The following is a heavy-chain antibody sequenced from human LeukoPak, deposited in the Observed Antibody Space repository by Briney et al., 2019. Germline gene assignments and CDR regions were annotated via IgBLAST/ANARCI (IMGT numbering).Heavy chain of an antibody. V-gene: IGHV3-30*18. Sequence: GGSLRLSCAASGFTFSSYGTHWVRQAPGKGLEWVAVISYDGSNKYYADSVKGRFTISRDNSKNTLYLQMNSLRAEDTAVYYCAKDHGTAMVDWGQGTLVTVSS. CDR2: ISYDGSNK. CDR3: AKDHGTAMVD. J-gene: IGHJ4*02. D-gene: IGHD5-18*01. CDR1: GFTFSSYG.